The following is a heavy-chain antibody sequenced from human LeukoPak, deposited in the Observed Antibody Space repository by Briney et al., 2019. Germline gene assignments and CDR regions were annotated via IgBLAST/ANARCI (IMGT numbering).Heavy chain of an antibody. V-gene: IGHV3-13*01. J-gene: IGHJ4*02. CDR1: GFAFSSYD. D-gene: IGHD1-26*01. Sequence: GSLRLSCAASGFAFSSYDMHWVRQVSGKGLEWVSAIGHAGDTYYADSVKGRFTISRGDAKNYFFLQMNSLRAGDTAVYFCAALGDSIYWGQGTLVTVSS. CDR2: IGHAGDT. CDR3: AALGDSIY.